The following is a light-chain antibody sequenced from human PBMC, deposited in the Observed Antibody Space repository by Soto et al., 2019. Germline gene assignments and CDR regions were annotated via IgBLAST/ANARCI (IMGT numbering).Light chain of an antibody. J-gene: IGKJ1*01. CDR1: QDITNF. CDR2: AAS. Sequence: DVQLTQSPSSLSASVGDKVTITCQASQDITNFLNWYQQKPGKAPKLLIYAASNLKTGLPSRFSGGGSGTDVTFTISSLQPEDGAPYFCQQYERLPWTFGQGTLVEVK. CDR3: QQYERLPWT. V-gene: IGKV1-33*01.